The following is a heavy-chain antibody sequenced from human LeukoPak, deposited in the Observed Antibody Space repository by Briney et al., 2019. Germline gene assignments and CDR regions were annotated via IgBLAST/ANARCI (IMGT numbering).Heavy chain of an antibody. CDR2: IDTAGNT. D-gene: IGHD6-19*01. Sequence: GGSLRLSCAASGFTFSSYDMHWVRQVTGKGLEWVSGIDTAGNTYYPDSVKGRFTMSRENAKNSLHLQMYSLRAGDTAVYYCARAVAGTHWLDPWGQGALVTVSS. CDR1: GFTFSSYD. J-gene: IGHJ5*02. CDR3: ARAVAGTHWLDP. V-gene: IGHV3-13*01.